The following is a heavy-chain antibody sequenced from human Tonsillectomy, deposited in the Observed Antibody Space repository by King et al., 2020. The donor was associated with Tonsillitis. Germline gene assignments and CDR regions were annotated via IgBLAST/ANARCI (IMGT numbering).Heavy chain of an antibody. J-gene: IGHJ3*02. CDR1: GYTLTAYY. CDR3: ARFLASDAFDI. CDR2: INPNSGDT. V-gene: IGHV1-2*02. Sequence: VQLVESGADVKKPGASVKVSCKASGYTLTAYYIHWVRQAPGQGLEWMGWINPNSGDTNYPQKFQGRVTMTRDTSISTAYMELSRLRSDDTAVYYCARFLASDAFDIWGQGTMVTVSS.